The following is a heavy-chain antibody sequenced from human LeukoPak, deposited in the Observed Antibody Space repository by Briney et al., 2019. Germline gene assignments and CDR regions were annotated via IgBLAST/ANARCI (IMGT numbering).Heavy chain of an antibody. D-gene: IGHD4-17*01. CDR1: GYMFTSYY. CDR2: INPSGGGT. Sequence: GASVKLSCKASGYMFTSYYMHWVRQAPGQGLEWMGMINPSGGGTNYAQKVQGRVTMTRDTSTSTVYMELSSLRSEDTAVYYCARDGDDFGDYVEYNYYGLDVWGQGTTVTVSS. V-gene: IGHV1-46*01. CDR3: ARDGDDFGDYVEYNYYGLDV. J-gene: IGHJ6*02.